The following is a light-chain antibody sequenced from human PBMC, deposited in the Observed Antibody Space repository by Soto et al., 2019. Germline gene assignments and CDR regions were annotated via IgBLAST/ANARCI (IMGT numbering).Light chain of an antibody. V-gene: IGKV3-15*01. CDR2: GTS. Sequence: ETVMTQFPATLSAPPGEGAVLSCRASQSVSSYVAWYQLRPGQVPRVLIYGTSTRASGVPTRFSGSGSGIEFTLTIDSLQSEDSAVYYCQQYKDWPKTFGQGTKVEI. J-gene: IGKJ1*01. CDR1: QSVSSY. CDR3: QQYKDWPKT.